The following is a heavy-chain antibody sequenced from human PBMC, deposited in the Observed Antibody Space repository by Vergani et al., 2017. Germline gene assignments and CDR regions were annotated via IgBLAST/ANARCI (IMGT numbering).Heavy chain of an antibody. Sequence: QVQLQESGPGLVKPSQTLSLTCTVSGGPISSGDYYWRRIRQPPGKGLEWIGYIYYSGSTYYNPSLKSRVTISVDTSKNQFSLKLSSVTAADTAVYYCARVRVTGWFDPWGQGTLVTVSS. CDR3: ARVRVTGWFDP. D-gene: IGHD2-21*02. J-gene: IGHJ5*02. V-gene: IGHV4-30-4*01. CDR2: IYYSGST. CDR1: GGPISSGDYY.